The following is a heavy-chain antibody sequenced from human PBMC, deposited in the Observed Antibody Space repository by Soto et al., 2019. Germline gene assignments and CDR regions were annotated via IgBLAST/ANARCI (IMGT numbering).Heavy chain of an antibody. D-gene: IGHD6-19*01. Sequence: SETLSLTCAVSGGSISSGGYSWSWIRQPPGKGLEWIGYIYHSGSTYYNPSLKSRVTISVDTSKNQFSLKLSSVTAADTAVYYCARQRVIEGGWGPNDAFDIWGQGTMVTVSS. V-gene: IGHV4-30-2*01. J-gene: IGHJ3*02. CDR2: IYHSGST. CDR1: GGSISSGGYS. CDR3: ARQRVIEGGWGPNDAFDI.